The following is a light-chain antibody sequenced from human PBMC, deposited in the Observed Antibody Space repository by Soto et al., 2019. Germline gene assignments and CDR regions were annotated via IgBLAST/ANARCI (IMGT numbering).Light chain of an antibody. Sequence: DIVLTPSPLSLTVTPGEPASISCRSSQSLLGGNGHNFLDWYFQSPGQSPQLLIYMGSYRSSGVPDRFSGSGSGTDFTLDFSRVEAEDGGIYYCMKALQTPITFGQGTRVEIK. J-gene: IGKJ5*01. CDR3: MKALQTPIT. CDR1: QSLLGGNGHNF. CDR2: MGS. V-gene: IGKV2-28*01.